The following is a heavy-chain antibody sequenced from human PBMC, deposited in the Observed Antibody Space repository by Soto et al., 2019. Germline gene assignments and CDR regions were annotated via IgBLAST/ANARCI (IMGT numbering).Heavy chain of an antibody. J-gene: IGHJ5*02. D-gene: IGHD5-12*01. CDR3: TRVGLHWWFDP. CDR1: GFTFGDYA. CDR2: IRRKAYGGTT. Sequence: LRLSCTASGFTFGDYAMSWFRQAPGKGLEWVGFIRRKAYGGTTEYAASVKGRFTISRDDSKSTAYLQMNSLKTEDTAVYYCTRVGLHWWFDPWGQGTLVTVSS. V-gene: IGHV3-49*03.